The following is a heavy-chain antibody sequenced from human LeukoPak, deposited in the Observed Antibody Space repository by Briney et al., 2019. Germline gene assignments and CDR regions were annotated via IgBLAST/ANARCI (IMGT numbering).Heavy chain of an antibody. CDR2: IYTSGST. CDR3: ARNIFPSDY. Sequence: SQTLSLTCAVSGGSISSGSYYWSWIRQPAGKGLEWIGRIYTSGSTYYNPSLKSRVTISVDTSKNQFSLKLSSVTAADTAVYYCARNIFPSDYWGQGTLVTVSS. CDR1: GGSISSGSYY. V-gene: IGHV4-61*02. J-gene: IGHJ4*02. D-gene: IGHD2-21*01.